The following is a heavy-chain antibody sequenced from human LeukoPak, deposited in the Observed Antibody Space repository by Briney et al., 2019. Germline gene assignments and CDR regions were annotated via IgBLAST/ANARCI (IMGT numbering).Heavy chain of an antibody. J-gene: IGHJ6*03. CDR3: ARDPAVQLERRAPYYYYYMDV. CDR1: GDSLSSNSAA. Sequence: SQSLSLTCALSGDSLSSNSAAWTWIRQSPTRGLEWLVRTYYKSKLYNDYAVSVKSRITINPETSKNQFSLQLNSVTPEDTAVYYCARDPAVQLERRAPYYYYYMDVWGKGTTVTVSS. D-gene: IGHD1-1*01. V-gene: IGHV6-1*01. CDR2: TYYKSKLYN.